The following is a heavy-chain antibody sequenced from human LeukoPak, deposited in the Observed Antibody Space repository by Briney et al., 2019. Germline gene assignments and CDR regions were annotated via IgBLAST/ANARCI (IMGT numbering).Heavy chain of an antibody. V-gene: IGHV4-39*01. J-gene: IGHJ5*02. CDR2: IYYSGST. Sequence: SETLSLTCTVSGGSISSSSYYRGWIRQPPGKGLEWIGSIYYSGSTYYNPSLKSRVTISVDTSKNQFSLKLSSVTAADTAVYYCARATQGYNWFDPWGQGPLVSVSS. CDR3: ARATQGYNWFDP. CDR1: GGSISSSSYY.